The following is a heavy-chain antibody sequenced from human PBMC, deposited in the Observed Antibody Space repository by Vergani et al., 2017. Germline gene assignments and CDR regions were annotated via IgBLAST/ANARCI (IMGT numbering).Heavy chain of an antibody. CDR2: ISYDGSNK. CDR1: GFTFSSYA. CDR3: ARNYGDGSYYYYGMDV. V-gene: IGHV3-30-3*01. Sequence: QVQLVESGGGVVQPGRSLRLSCAASGFTFSSYAMHWVRQAPGKGLEWVAVISYDGSNKYYADSVKGRFTISRDNSKNTLYLQMNSLRAEDTAVYYCARNYGDGSYYYYGMDVWGQGTTVTVSS. J-gene: IGHJ6*02. D-gene: IGHD4-17*01.